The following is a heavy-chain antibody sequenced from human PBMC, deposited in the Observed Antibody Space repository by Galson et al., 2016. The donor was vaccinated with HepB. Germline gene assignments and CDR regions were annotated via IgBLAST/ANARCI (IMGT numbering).Heavy chain of an antibody. CDR3: AKEDGGHSEVDY. J-gene: IGHJ4*02. Sequence: SLKLSCAASGFTFTSYGMHWIRQSPGRGLEWVAAISYDGNNPYYAACVKGRFTIAKDTSTNTLHLDMTSLRSEDTAIYYCAKEDGGHSEVDYWGQGTLVTVSS. V-gene: IGHV3-30*18. CDR2: ISYDGNNP. CDR1: GFTFTSYG. D-gene: IGHD4-23*01.